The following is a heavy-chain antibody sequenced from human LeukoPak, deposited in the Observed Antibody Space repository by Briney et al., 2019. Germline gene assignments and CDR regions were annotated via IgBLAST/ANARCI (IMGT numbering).Heavy chain of an antibody. J-gene: IGHJ4*02. CDR2: INHSGST. D-gene: IGHD3-16*02. CDR1: GGSFSGYY. CDR3: ARGEWGSYRYTLSTYYFDY. V-gene: IGHV4-34*01. Sequence: SETLSLTCAVYGGSFSGYYWSWIRQPPGKGLEWIGEINHSGSTNYNPSLKSRVTISVDTSKNQFSLKLSSVTAADTAVYYCARGEWGSYRYTLSTYYFDYWGQGTLVTVSS.